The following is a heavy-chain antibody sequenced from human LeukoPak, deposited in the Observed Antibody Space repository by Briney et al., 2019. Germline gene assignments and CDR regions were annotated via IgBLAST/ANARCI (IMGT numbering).Heavy chain of an antibody. Sequence: PGGSLRLSCAASGFTFSSYSMNWVRQAPGKGLEWVSSISSSSSYIYYADSVKGRFTISRDNAKNSLYLQMNSLRAEDTAVYYCARDPRGDSSLDYWGQGTLVTVSS. V-gene: IGHV3-21*01. CDR1: GFTFSSYS. J-gene: IGHJ4*02. CDR3: ARDPRGDSSLDY. CDR2: ISSSSSYI. D-gene: IGHD6-19*01.